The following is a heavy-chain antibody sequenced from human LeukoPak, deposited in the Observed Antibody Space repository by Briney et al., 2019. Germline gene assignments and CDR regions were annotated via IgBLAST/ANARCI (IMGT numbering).Heavy chain of an antibody. J-gene: IGHJ4*02. D-gene: IGHD3-10*01. CDR1: GFTFGDYA. V-gene: IGHV3-49*04. CDR2: IRSKAYGGTT. CDR3: TRGNYYGSE. Sequence: SGGSLRLSCTASGFTFGDYAMSWVRQAPGKGLEWVGFIRSKAYGGTTEYAASVKGRFTISRDDSKSIAYLQMNSLKTEDTAVYYCTRGNYYGSEWGQGTLVTVSS.